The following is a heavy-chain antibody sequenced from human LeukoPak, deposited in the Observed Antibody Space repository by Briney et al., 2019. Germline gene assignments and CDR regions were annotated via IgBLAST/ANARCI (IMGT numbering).Heavy chain of an antibody. J-gene: IGHJ4*02. Sequence: GGSLRLSCAASGFTFSSYWMSWVRQAPGKGLEWVANIKQDGSEKYYVDSVKGRFTISRDNAKNSLYLQMNSLRAEDTAVYYCARGREIRCFDWLLEEGLYYFDYWGQGTLVTVSS. CDR1: GFTFSSYW. V-gene: IGHV3-7*03. CDR2: IKQDGSEK. CDR3: ARGREIRCFDWLLEEGLYYFDY. D-gene: IGHD3-9*01.